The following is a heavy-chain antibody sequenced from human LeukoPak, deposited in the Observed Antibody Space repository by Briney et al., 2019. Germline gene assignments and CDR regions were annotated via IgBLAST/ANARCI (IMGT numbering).Heavy chain of an antibody. CDR2: INPSGGST. D-gene: IGHD6-19*01. CDR3: ATGSGFPFDY. V-gene: IGHV1-46*01. CDR1: GYTFTSYY. J-gene: IGHJ4*02. Sequence: ASVKVSCKASGYTFTSYYMHWVRQAPGQGLEWMGIINPSGGSTSYAQKLQGRVTMTEDTSTDTAYMELSSLRSEDTAVYYCATGSGFPFDYWGQGTLVTVSS.